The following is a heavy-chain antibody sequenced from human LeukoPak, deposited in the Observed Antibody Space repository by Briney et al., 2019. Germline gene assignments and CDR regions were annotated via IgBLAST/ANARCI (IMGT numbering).Heavy chain of an antibody. Sequence: SETLSLTCTVSGGSISSSSYYWGWIRQPPGKGLEWIGSIYYSGSTYYNPSLKSRVTISVDTSKNQFSLKLSSVTAADTAVYYCARDLRQWLVPSAYYYMDVWGKGTTVTVSS. V-gene: IGHV4-39*07. CDR2: IYYSGST. D-gene: IGHD6-19*01. CDR3: ARDLRQWLVPSAYYYMDV. CDR1: GGSISSSSYY. J-gene: IGHJ6*03.